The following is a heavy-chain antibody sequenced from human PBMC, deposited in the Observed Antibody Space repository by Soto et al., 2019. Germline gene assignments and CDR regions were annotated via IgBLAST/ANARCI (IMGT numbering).Heavy chain of an antibody. D-gene: IGHD3-10*01. J-gene: IGHJ4*02. CDR1: GFTVSGYP. CDR2: LSGSGSST. CDR3: ARGHTRGTYYNSFDY. V-gene: IGHV3-23*01. Sequence: EVQLLESGGGVVQPGGSLRLSCAASGFTVSGYPMSWVRQATGKGLEWVSSLSGSGSSTDYADSVKGRFTISRDGSKNMVFLQMNSLRAEDTAIYYCARGHTRGTYYNSFDYWGQGTLVTVSS.